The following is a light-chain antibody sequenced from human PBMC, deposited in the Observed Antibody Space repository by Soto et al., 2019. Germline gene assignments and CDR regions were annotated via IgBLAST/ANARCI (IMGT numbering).Light chain of an antibody. CDR3: QQYGSSPT. J-gene: IGKJ1*01. CDR1: QSVSSSY. V-gene: IGKV3-20*01. CDR2: DVS. Sequence: DIVLTQSPGTLSLSPGERATLSCRSSQSVSSSYLAWYQQKPGQAPRLLIYDVSSRATGIPDRFSGSGSGTDFTLTISRLEPEDFAVYYCQQYGSSPTFGQGTQVEIK.